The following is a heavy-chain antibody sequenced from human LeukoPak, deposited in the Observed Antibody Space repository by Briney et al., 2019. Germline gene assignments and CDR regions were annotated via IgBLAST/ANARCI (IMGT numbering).Heavy chain of an antibody. CDR1: GFTFSNAW. CDR2: IKSKTDGGTT. Sequence: GGSLRLSCAASGFTFSNAWMSWVRQAPGKGLEWVGRIKSKTDGGTTDYAAPVKGRFTISRDDSKNTLYLQMNSLKTEDTAVYYCTTGDSRITIFGRAAFDIWGQGTMVTVSS. V-gene: IGHV3-15*01. D-gene: IGHD3-3*01. J-gene: IGHJ3*02. CDR3: TTGDSRITIFGRAAFDI.